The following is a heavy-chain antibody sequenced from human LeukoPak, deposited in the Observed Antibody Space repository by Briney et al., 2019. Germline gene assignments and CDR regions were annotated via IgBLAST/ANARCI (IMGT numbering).Heavy chain of an antibody. CDR1: GFTVSSNY. V-gene: IGHV3-66*01. Sequence: GGSLRLSCAASGFTVSSNYMSWVRQAPGKGLEWVSVIYSGGSTYYADSVKGRFTISRDNSKNTLYLQMNSLRAEDTAGYYCAMVATVYYYYGMDVWGQGTTVTVSS. D-gene: IGHD2-21*02. CDR3: AMVATVYYYYGMDV. CDR2: IYSGGST. J-gene: IGHJ6*02.